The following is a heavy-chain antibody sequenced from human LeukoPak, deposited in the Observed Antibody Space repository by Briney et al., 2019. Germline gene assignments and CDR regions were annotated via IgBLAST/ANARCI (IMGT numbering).Heavy chain of an antibody. CDR1: GYTFTGYY. D-gene: IGHD4-17*01. V-gene: IGHV1-2*02. CDR3: ARVVVYGDDLYDAFDT. Sequence: VASVKVSCKASGYTFTGYYMHWVRQAPGQGLEWMGWINPNSGGTNYAQKFQGRVTMTRDTSISTAYMELSRLRSDDTAVYYCARVVVYGDDLYDAFDTWGQGTMVTVSS. J-gene: IGHJ3*02. CDR2: INPNSGGT.